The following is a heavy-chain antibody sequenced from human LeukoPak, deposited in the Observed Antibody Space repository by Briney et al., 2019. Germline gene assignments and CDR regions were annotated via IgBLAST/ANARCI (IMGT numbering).Heavy chain of an antibody. CDR2: IIPIFGTA. Sequence: SVKVSCKASGGTFSSYAISWVRQAPGQGLEWMGGIIPIFGTANYAQKFQGRVTITADESTSTAYMELSSLRSEDTAVYYCARSRPIIMITFGLPDYWGQGTLVTVSS. V-gene: IGHV1-69*13. CDR3: ARSRPIIMITFGLPDY. CDR1: GGTFSSYA. J-gene: IGHJ4*02. D-gene: IGHD3-16*01.